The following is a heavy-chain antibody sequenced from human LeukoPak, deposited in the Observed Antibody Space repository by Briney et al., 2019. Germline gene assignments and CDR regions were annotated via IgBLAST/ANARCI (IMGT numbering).Heavy chain of an antibody. CDR2: INWNGGRT. D-gene: IGHD3-22*01. V-gene: IGHV3-20*04. CDR1: GFTFDDYG. J-gene: IGHJ4*02. CDR3: ARVLHKRNYDSSIYYGY. Sequence: GGSLRLSCAASGFTFDDYGMSWVRQGPGKGLEWVSGINWNGGRTGYADSVKGRFTISRDNAKNSLYLQMNSLRAEDTAVYYCARVLHKRNYDSSIYYGYWGQGTLVTVSS.